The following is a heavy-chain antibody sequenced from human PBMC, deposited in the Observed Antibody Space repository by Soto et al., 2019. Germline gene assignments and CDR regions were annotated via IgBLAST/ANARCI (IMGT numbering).Heavy chain of an antibody. J-gene: IGHJ6*04. CDR3: ARQGHPYRPSGYYYEMDV. CDR1: GFSLNTYW. Sequence: GESLKISCKASGFSLNTYWIAWVRQMPGKGLEWMGAIFPGDSDTRYSPSFQGQVTISADRSLSIAYIQWGSLRASDSATYYCARQGHPYRPSGYYYEMDVWGAGTTVTVSS. V-gene: IGHV5-51*01. CDR2: IFPGDSDT. D-gene: IGHD1-1*01.